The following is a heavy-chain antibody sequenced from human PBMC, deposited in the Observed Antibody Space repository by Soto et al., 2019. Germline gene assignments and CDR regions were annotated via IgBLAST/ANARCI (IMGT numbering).Heavy chain of an antibody. CDR2: IYISGST. J-gene: IGHJ4*02. CDR3: ARDSRSGGTFDY. Sequence: QVQLQESGPGLVKPSETLSLTCTVSGGSINRHFWSWIRQPAGKGLEWIGRIYISGSTNYNPSLKSRTTMSVDTSKNPFSRRLSCVTAADTAVYYCARDSRSGGTFDYWGTGTLVTVSS. D-gene: IGHD6-25*01. CDR1: GGSINRHF. V-gene: IGHV4-4*07.